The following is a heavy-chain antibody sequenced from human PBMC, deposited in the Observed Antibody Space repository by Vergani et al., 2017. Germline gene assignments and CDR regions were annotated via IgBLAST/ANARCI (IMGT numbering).Heavy chain of an antibody. CDR1: GASIRSSNYY. CDR2: IYYSGST. CDR3: EKHSTVECLVKLGWIDR. V-gene: IGHV4-39*01. D-gene: IGHD6-19*01. Sequence: QLQLQESGPGLVKPSATLSLTCSVSGASIRSSNYYWGWIRQPPGKGLEWIASIYYSGSTYYNPSLKGRVTISVDTSKNQCSLKLSSVTAADTAVYFCEKHSTVECLVKLGWIDRWGQGSLVTVSS. J-gene: IGHJ5*02.